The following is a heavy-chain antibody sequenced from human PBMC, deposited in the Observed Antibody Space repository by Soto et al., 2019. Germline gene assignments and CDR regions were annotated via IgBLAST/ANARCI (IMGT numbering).Heavy chain of an antibody. Sequence: QITLKESGPTLVKPTQTLTLTWTFSGFSLSTSGVGVGWIRQPPDKALECLALLYWDVDKRYSPSLKCRLTITKDTYKNQVVLTNTNMDPADTATYYCAHSSGHDYYGSGSYYRGRYDYYGMDVWGQGTTVTVAS. CDR2: LYWDVDK. CDR3: AHSSGHDYYGSGSYYRGRYDYYGMDV. J-gene: IGHJ6*02. D-gene: IGHD3-10*01. CDR1: GFSLSTSGVG. V-gene: IGHV2-5*02.